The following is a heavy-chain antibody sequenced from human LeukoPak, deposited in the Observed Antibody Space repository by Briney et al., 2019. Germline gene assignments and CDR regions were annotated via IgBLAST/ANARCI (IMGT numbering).Heavy chain of an antibody. CDR2: IKEDGSEK. V-gene: IGHV3-7*03. CDR3: ARRGSTDY. Sequence: GSLRLSCAASGFSFSGYWMTWVRQAPGKGLEWVANIKEDGSEKYYADFVKGRFTISRDNAKNSLDLQMNSLRAEDTAVYYCARRGSTDYWGQGTLVTVSS. J-gene: IGHJ4*02. D-gene: IGHD2/OR15-2a*01. CDR1: GFSFSGYW.